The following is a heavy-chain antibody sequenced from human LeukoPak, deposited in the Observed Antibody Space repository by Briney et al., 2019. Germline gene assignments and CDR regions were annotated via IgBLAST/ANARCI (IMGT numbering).Heavy chain of an antibody. Sequence: SETLSLTRTVSDDSISDYYRGWIRQPPGKGLEWIGYIHNSGTSTYNLSLKSRVTISADTSKNQFSLKLNSMTTADTAVYYCTRGAGWLIDYWGQGILVTVSS. J-gene: IGHJ4*02. CDR2: IHNSGTS. D-gene: IGHD3-16*01. V-gene: IGHV4-59*01. CDR1: DDSISDYY. CDR3: TRGAGWLIDY.